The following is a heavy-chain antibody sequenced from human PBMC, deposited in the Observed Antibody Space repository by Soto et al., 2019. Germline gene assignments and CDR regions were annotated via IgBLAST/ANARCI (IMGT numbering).Heavy chain of an antibody. J-gene: IGHJ6*02. CDR2: INHTGST. CDR3: ARHGRNTMIAQLRHYAMDV. D-gene: IGHD3-22*01. V-gene: IGHV4-34*01. Sequence: TLSLTCAVYGGSFSGYYWSWMGRPPGKGLQWIGEINHTGSTNNNPSLESRVTISVDTSKNQFSLKLRSVTAADTAVYYCARHGRNTMIAQLRHYAMDVWGQGATVTVSS. CDR1: GGSFSGYY.